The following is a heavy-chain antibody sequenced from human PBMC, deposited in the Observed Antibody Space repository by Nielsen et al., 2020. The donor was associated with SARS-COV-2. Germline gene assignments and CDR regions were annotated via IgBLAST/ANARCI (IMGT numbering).Heavy chain of an antibody. Sequence: GGPLRLSCAASGFTFSTNSLNWVRKAPGKGLEWVSGISWNSGSIVYADSVKGRFTISRDNAKNSLYLQMNSLRPEDTALYYCAKEVLDYSSSALDYWGKGTLVTVSS. D-gene: IGHD6-6*01. J-gene: IGHJ4*02. V-gene: IGHV3-9*01. CDR3: AKEVLDYSSSALDY. CDR1: GFTFSTNS. CDR2: ISWNSGSI.